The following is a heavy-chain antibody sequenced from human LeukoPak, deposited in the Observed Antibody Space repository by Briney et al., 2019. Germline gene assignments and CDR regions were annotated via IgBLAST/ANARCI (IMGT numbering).Heavy chain of an antibody. Sequence: PGGSLRLSCAASGFTFDDYAMHWVRHAPGKGLEWGSGMSWNSGSIGYADSVKGRFTISRDNAKNSLYLQMNSLRAEDTAVYYWASHITIFEVFDIWGQGTMVTISS. D-gene: IGHD3-3*01. V-gene: IGHV3-9*01. CDR1: GFTFDDYA. J-gene: IGHJ3*02. CDR2: MSWNSGSI. CDR3: ASHITIFEVFDI.